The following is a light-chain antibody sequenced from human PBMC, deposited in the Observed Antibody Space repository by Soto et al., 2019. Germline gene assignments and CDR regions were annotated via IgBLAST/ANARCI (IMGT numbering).Light chain of an antibody. J-gene: IGLJ2*01. CDR1: SSNIGNNA. Sequence: QLVLTQPPSVSEAPRQRVTISCSGSSSNIGNNAVNWYQQLPGKAPKLLIYYDDLLPSGVSDRFSGSKSGTSASLAISGLXXXDEADYYCAAWDDSLNGVVFGGGTKLTVL. V-gene: IGLV1-36*01. CDR3: AAWDDSLNGVV. CDR2: YDD.